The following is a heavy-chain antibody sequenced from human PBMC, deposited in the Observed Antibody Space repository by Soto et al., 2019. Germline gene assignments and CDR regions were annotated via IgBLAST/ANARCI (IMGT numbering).Heavy chain of an antibody. Sequence: WVRQDNRKGLEWMGGFDPEDGETIYAQKFQGRVTMTEDTSTDTAYMELSSLRSEDTAVYYFATDLWAATEHGSKWLDPWCTGPLVSV. CDR2: FDPEDGET. CDR3: ATDLWAATEHGSKWLDP. V-gene: IGHV1-24*01. J-gene: IGHJ5*02. D-gene: IGHD2-15*01.